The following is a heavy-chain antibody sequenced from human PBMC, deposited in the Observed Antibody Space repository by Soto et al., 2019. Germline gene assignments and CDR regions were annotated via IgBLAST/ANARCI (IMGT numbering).Heavy chain of an antibody. V-gene: IGHV3-13*01. CDR1: GLTFSSYD. Sequence: GGSLRLSCAASGLTFSSYDMHWVRQATGKGLEWVSAIGTAGDTYYPGSVKGRFTISRENAKNSLYLQMNSLRAEDTAVYYCASGIAAADSKWFDSSSQRTFVTGSS. CDR3: ASGIAAADSKWFDS. CDR2: IGTAGDT. J-gene: IGHJ5*01. D-gene: IGHD6-13*01.